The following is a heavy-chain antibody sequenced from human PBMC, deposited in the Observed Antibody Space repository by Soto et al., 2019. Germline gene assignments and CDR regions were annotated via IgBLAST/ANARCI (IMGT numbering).Heavy chain of an antibody. CDR2: ISYDGSNK. D-gene: IGHD3-22*01. V-gene: IGHV3-30*18. CDR1: GFTFSSYG. CDR3: AKDFGYYDSSGRILGAFDI. Sequence: GGSPRLSCAASGFTFSSYGMHWVRQAPGKGLEWVAVISYDGSNKYYADSVKGRFTISRDNFKNTLYLQMNSLRAEDTAVYYCAKDFGYYDSSGRILGAFDIWGQGTMVTVSS. J-gene: IGHJ3*02.